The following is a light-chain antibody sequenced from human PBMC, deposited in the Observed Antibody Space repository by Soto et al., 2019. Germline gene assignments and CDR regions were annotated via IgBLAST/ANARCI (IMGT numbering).Light chain of an antibody. J-gene: IGKJ1*01. CDR3: QHYGDSPRRT. CDR2: GAS. V-gene: IGKV3-20*01. CDR1: QSIATTS. Sequence: DIVLTQSPGTLSLSPGDRATLSCRASQSIATTSLGWFQQKPGLAPRLLFYGASTRASDIPDRFRGGGSGTEFTLTIDNLQAEDCAVYYCQHYGDSPRRTFGQGTKVEI.